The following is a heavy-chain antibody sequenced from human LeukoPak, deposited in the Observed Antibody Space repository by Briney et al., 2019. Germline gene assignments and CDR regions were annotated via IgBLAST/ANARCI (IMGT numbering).Heavy chain of an antibody. Sequence: PSETLSLTCTVSGGSISSPISYWGWIRQPPGKGLEWIATVLHSGATFYSPSLGGRLTISIDTSTNQFPLKMTSMTAADTAVYYCARRIVGVIDAFDYWGQGALVTVSS. CDR1: GGSISSPISY. V-gene: IGHV4-39*01. J-gene: IGHJ4*02. CDR2: VLHSGAT. CDR3: ARRIVGVIDAFDY. D-gene: IGHD1-26*01.